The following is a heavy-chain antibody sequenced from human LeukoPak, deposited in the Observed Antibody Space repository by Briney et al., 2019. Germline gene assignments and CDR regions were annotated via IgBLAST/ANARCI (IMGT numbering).Heavy chain of an antibody. V-gene: IGHV3-30*03. CDR3: ASGLEYLIDY. D-gene: IGHD2/OR15-2a*01. CDR1: GFTFSSYW. J-gene: IGHJ4*02. CDR2: ISYDGSNK. Sequence: GGSLRLSCAASGFTFSSYWMSWVRQAPGKGLEWVAVISYDGSNKYYADSVKGRFTISRDNSKNTLYLQMNSLRAEDTAVYYCASGLEYLIDYWGQGTLVTVSS.